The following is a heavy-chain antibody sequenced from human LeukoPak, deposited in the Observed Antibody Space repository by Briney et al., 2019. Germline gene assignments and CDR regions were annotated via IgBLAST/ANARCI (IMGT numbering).Heavy chain of an antibody. D-gene: IGHD3-22*01. CDR1: GGSIRSGSYY. V-gene: IGHV4-39*07. Sequence: SETLSLTCSVSGGSIRSGSYYWSWIRQPPGKGLEWIGEINHSGSTNYNPSLKSRVTISVDTSKNQFSLKLSSVTAADAAVYYCARLARVNLDYWGQGTLVTVSS. CDR2: INHSGST. CDR3: ARLARVNLDY. J-gene: IGHJ4*02.